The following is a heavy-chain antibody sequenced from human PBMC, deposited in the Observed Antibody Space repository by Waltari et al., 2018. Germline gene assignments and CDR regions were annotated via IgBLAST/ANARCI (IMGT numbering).Heavy chain of an antibody. D-gene: IGHD4-4*01. CDR3: ARASGYSNYWFDP. V-gene: IGHV4-39*07. CDR1: GGSTSSSSYY. Sequence: QLQLQESGPGLVKPSETLSLTCTVSGGSTSSSSYYWGWIRQPPGKGLEWIGSIYYSGSTYYNPSLKSRVTISVDTSKNQFSLKLSSVTAADTAVYYCARASGYSNYWFDPWGQGTLVTVSS. CDR2: IYYSGST. J-gene: IGHJ5*02.